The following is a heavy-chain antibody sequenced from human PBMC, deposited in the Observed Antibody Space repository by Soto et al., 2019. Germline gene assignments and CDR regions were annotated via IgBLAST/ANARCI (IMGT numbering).Heavy chain of an antibody. Sequence: QVKLVQSGAEVKKPGASIKVSCKASGYSFATSGMTWVRQAPGQGLGWVGWISAYNGNSNYDQNLQDRVTMTTDTSTTTAYLEVRNLRSDDSAVYYCARARQYYDASGYANWGQGTLVTVSS. CDR2: ISAYNGNS. V-gene: IGHV1-18*01. CDR1: GYSFATSG. D-gene: IGHD3-22*01. CDR3: ARARQYYDASGYAN. J-gene: IGHJ4*02.